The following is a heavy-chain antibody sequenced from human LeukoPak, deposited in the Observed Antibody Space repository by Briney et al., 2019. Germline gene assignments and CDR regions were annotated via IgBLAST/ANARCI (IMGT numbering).Heavy chain of an antibody. J-gene: IGHJ3*02. D-gene: IGHD2-2*01. V-gene: IGHV4-34*01. CDR2: INHSGST. CDR1: GGSFSGYY. CDR3: ARLVDVPIVVVPAAIDAFDI. Sequence: SETLSLTCAVYGGSFSGYYWSWIRQPPGKGLEWIGEINHSGSTNYNPSLKSRVTISVDTSKNQFSPKLSSVTAADTAVYYCARLVDVPIVVVPAAIDAFDIWGQGTMVTVSS.